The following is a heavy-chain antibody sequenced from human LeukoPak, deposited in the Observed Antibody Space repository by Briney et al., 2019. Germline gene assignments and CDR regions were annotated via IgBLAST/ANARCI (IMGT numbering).Heavy chain of an antibody. CDR1: GYSISSGYY. Sequence: SETLSLTCTVSGYSISSGYYWGWIRQPPGKGLEWIGSIYHSGSTYYNPSLKSRVTISVDTSKNQFSLKLSSVTAADTAVYYCARAASRGSSGQFDAFDIWGQGTMVTVSS. CDR2: IYHSGST. CDR3: ARAASRGSSGQFDAFDI. D-gene: IGHD3-22*01. V-gene: IGHV4-38-2*02. J-gene: IGHJ3*02.